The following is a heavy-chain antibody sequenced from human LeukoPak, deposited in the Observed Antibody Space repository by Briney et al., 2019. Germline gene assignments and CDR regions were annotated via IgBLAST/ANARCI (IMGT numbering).Heavy chain of an antibody. D-gene: IGHD3-3*01. CDR3: ATLYGWSGYPTGYMDV. CDR1: GYTFTGYG. J-gene: IGHJ6*03. V-gene: IGHV1-18*01. CDR2: ISAYNGNT. Sequence: ASVKVSCKASGYTFTGYGISWVRQAPGQGLEWMGWISAYNGNTNYAQKLQGRVTMTTDTSTSTAYMELRSLRSDDTAVYYCATLYGWSGYPTGYMDVWGKGTTVTVSS.